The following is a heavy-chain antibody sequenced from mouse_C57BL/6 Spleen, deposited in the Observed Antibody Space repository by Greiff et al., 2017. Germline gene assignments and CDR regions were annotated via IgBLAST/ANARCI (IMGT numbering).Heavy chain of an antibody. Sequence: EVQLQQSGPELVKPGASVKIPCTASGFTFTDYNMAWVKQSHGKSLEWIGYINPNNGGTIYNQKFKGSDTLTIDKSSSTAYMELRSLTSEDTAVYYCARWVSSPFAYWGQGTLVTVSA. J-gene: IGHJ3*01. CDR3: ARWVSSPFAY. V-gene: IGHV1-18*01. CDR2: INPNNGGT. D-gene: IGHD1-1*01. CDR1: GFTFTDYN.